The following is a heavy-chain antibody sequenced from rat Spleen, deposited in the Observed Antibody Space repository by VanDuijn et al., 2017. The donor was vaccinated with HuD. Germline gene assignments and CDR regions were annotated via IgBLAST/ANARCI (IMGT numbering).Heavy chain of an antibody. D-gene: IGHD1-4*01. Sequence: EVQLVETGGGLVQPGRSLKLSCVASGFTFSNYYMAWVRQAPTKGLEWVASISTGGGNTYYRDSVKGRFTISRDNAKNTLYLQMDSLRSEDTATYYCATAGTRISRFAYWGQGTLVTVSS. V-gene: IGHV5-25*01. CDR1: GFTFSNYY. CDR2: ISTGGGNT. J-gene: IGHJ3*01. CDR3: ATAGTRISRFAY.